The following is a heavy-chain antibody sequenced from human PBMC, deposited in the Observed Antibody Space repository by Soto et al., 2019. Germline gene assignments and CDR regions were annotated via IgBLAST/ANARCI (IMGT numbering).Heavy chain of an antibody. CDR1: GGSISSSSYY. CDR3: GRHTYGSPNIDY. CDR2: IYYSGST. D-gene: IGHD3-10*01. Sequence: QLQLQESGPGLVKPSETLSLTCTVSGGSISSSSYYWGWIRQPPGKGLEWIGSIYYSGSTYYNPSIASRVTLSLDTPKHQSPLTLGSLPAADTAVYYCGRHTYGSPNIDYWGQGTLVTVSS. J-gene: IGHJ4*02. V-gene: IGHV4-39*01.